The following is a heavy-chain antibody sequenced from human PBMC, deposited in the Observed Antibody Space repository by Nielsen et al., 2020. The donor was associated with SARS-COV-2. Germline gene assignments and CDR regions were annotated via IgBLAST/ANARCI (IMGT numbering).Heavy chain of an antibody. Sequence: GESLKISCAASGFTFSTYAMNWVRQAPGKGLEWVSVIGDDGTGINYANSVKGRFTISRDNSKNTLYLQMNSLRAEDTAVYYCAKAFRSSDWVRAATDFWGQGTLVTVSS. CDR3: AKAFRSSDWVRAATDF. CDR2: IGDDGTGI. CDR1: GFTFSTYA. J-gene: IGHJ4*02. D-gene: IGHD6-25*01. V-gene: IGHV3-23*01.